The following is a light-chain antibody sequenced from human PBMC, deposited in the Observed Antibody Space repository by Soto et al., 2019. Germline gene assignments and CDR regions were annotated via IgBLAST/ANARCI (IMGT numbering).Light chain of an antibody. J-gene: IGKJ1*01. Sequence: EIVVTQYPGTLPSPPSETATLSCMASHCVSTSYLSWYPQQPFQAPRLLIYGASSRATGITDRFSGSGCGTDFTLNISRLEHEDFAVYYCQQEGSSTRTVGPGTQV. V-gene: IGKV3-20*01. CDR1: HCVSTSY. CDR2: GAS. CDR3: QQEGSSTRT.